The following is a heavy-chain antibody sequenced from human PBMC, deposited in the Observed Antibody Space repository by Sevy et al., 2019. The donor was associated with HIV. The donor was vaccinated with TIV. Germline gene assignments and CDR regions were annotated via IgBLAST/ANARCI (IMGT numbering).Heavy chain of an antibody. V-gene: IGHV3-49*03. CDR2: IRSKTYGGTT. CDR1: GFTFGDYA. J-gene: IGHJ6*02. D-gene: IGHD2-21*01. CDR3: TRVQGTISAYFYFGMDV. Sequence: GGSLSLSCTGSGFTFGDYAVSWLRQAPGKGLEWVAFIRSKTYGGTTEYAASVKGRFTISREESKSIAYLQMNSLKTEDTAVYYCTRVQGTISAYFYFGMDVWGQGTTVTVSS.